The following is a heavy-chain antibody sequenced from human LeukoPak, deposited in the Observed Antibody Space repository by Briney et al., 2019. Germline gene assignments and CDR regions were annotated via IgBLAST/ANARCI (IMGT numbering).Heavy chain of an antibody. CDR1: GFTFSSYA. CDR2: ISYDGSNK. D-gene: IGHD1-1*01. J-gene: IGHJ4*02. Sequence: PGGSLRLSCAASGFTFSSYAMHWVRQAPGKGLEWVAVISYDGSNKYYADSVKGRFTISRDNAQNSLYLQMNSLRAEDTAVYYCARIHNWKDRFFDYWGQGTLVTVSS. CDR3: ARIHNWKDRFFDY. V-gene: IGHV3-30*04.